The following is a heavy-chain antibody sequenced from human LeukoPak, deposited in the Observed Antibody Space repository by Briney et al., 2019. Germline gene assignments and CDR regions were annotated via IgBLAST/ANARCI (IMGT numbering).Heavy chain of an antibody. D-gene: IGHD3-10*01. CDR3: ARARLHHNYGSGTSFDY. CDR2: TYYRSTWYN. V-gene: IGHV6-1*01. CDR1: GDSVSSNTAA. Sequence: SQTLSLTCAIFGDSVSSNTAAWNWTRQSPSRGLEWLGRTYYRSTWYNDYAVSVRSRITINPDTSKNQFSLQLNSVTPEDTAVYYCARARLHHNYGSGTSFDYWGQGTLVTVSS. J-gene: IGHJ4*02.